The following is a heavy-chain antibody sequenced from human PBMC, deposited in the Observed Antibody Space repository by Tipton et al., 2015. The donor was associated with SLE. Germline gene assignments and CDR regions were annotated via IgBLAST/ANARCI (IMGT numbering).Heavy chain of an antibody. CDR3: ARTFPYGGFDP. J-gene: IGHJ5*02. Sequence: LRLSCPVSGDSISFYYWTWIRQPPGKGLEWIGYIYYSGSTNYNPSLKSRVTISVDTSKNQFSLKLSSVTAADTAVYYCARTFPYGGFDPWGQGTLVTVSS. V-gene: IGHV4-59*01. D-gene: IGHD4-23*01. CDR2: IYYSGST. CDR1: GDSISFYY.